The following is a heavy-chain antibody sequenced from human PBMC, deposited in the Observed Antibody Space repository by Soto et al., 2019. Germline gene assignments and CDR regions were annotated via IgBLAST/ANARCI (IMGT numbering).Heavy chain of an antibody. CDR1: GFTFSSYD. D-gene: IGHD3-22*01. CDR3: ARAPKYYYDSSGPDAFDI. CDR2: IGTTGDT. V-gene: IGHV3-13*01. J-gene: IGHJ3*02. Sequence: SLRLSCVASGFTFSSYDMHWVRQVTGKGLEWVSSIGTTGDTDYPGSVRGRFTISRENAKNSLYLQMNSLRAGDTAVYYCARAPKYYYDSSGPDAFDIWGQGTMVTVSS.